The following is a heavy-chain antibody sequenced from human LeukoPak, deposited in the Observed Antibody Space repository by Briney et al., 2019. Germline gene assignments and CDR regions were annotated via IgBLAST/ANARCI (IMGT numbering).Heavy chain of an antibody. J-gene: IGHJ4*02. CDR1: GYTFTSYG. CDR2: ISAYNGNT. D-gene: IGHD3-22*01. CDR3: ARDHYYDSSGPLDY. V-gene: IGHV1-18*01. Sequence: ASVKVSCNASGYTFTSYGISWVRQAPGQGLEWMGWISAYNGNTNYAQKLQGRVTMTTDTSTSTAYMELRSLRSDDTAVYYCARDHYYDSSGPLDYWGQGTLVTVSS.